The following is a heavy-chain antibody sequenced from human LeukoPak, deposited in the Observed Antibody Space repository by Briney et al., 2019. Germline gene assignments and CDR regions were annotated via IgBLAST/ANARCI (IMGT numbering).Heavy chain of an antibody. CDR3: ARVRYYGSGSYDYYYYYGMDV. V-gene: IGHV3-33*01. Sequence: GTSLRLSCAASGFTFRNYGMIWARQAPGKGLEWVALISYDGSHTNYANSVKGRFTISRDNSKSTLFLQMNSLRAEDTAVYYCARVRYYGSGSYDYYYYYGMDVWGQGTTVTVSS. J-gene: IGHJ6*02. CDR1: GFTFRNYG. D-gene: IGHD3-10*01. CDR2: ISYDGSHT.